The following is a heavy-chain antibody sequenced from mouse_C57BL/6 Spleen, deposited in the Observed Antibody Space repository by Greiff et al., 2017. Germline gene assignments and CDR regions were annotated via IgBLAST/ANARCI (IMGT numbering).Heavy chain of an antibody. V-gene: IGHV1-22*01. J-gene: IGHJ2*01. Sequence: VQLQQSGPELVKPGASVKMSCKASGYTFTDYNMHWVKQSHGKSLEWIGYINPNNGGTSYNQKFKGKATLTVNKSSSTAYMELRSLTSEDSAVYYCARGYYGSTPYFDYWGQGTTLTVSS. D-gene: IGHD1-1*01. CDR3: ARGYYGSTPYFDY. CDR1: GYTFTDYN. CDR2: INPNNGGT.